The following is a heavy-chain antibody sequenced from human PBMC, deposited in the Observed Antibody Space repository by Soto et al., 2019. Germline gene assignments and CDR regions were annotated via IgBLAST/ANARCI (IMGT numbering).Heavy chain of an antibody. V-gene: IGHV1-18*01. CDR3: ARVGSFDDNRDAFDI. J-gene: IGHJ3*02. Sequence: GASVKVSCKASGYTFTSYGISWVRQAPGQGLEWMGWISAYNGNTNYAQKLQGRVTMTTDTSTSTAYMELRSLRSDDTAVYYCARVGSFDDNRDAFDIWGQGTMVTVSS. CDR1: GYTFTSYG. D-gene: IGHD3-9*01. CDR2: ISAYNGNT.